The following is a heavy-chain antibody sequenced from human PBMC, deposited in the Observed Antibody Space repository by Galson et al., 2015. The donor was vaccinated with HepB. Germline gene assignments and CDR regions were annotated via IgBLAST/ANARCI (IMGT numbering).Heavy chain of an antibody. J-gene: IGHJ6*03. CDR2: IYYSGST. V-gene: IGHV4-59*01. D-gene: IGHD2-15*01. CDR1: GGSISSYY. Sequence: LSLTCTVSGGSISSYYWSWIRQPPGKGLEWIGYIYYSGSTNYNPSLKSRVTISVDTSKNQFSLKLSSVTAADTAVYYCARAGVVVSGYMDVWGKGTTVTVSS. CDR3: ARAGVVVSGYMDV.